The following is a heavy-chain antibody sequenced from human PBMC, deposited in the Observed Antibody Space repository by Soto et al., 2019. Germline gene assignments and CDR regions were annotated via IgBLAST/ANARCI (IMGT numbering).Heavy chain of an antibody. CDR3: ARGGYSYGSSWFDP. CDR1: GFTFSSYD. V-gene: IGHV3-13*01. J-gene: IGHJ5*02. Sequence: GGSLRLSCAASGFTFSSYDMHRVRQATGKGLEWVSAIGTAGDTYYPGSVKGRFTISRENAKNSLYLQMNSLRAGDTAVYYCARGGYSYGSSWFDPWGQGTLVTVSS. D-gene: IGHD5-18*01. CDR2: IGTAGDT.